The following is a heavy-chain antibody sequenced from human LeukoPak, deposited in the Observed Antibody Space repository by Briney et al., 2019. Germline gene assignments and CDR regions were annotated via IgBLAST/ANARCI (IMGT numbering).Heavy chain of an antibody. CDR2: ISCDGSKK. CDR1: GFSLSRYG. J-gene: IGHJ4*02. Sequence: GSLRLSCAASGFSLSRYGMHWVRQAPGKGLEWVAVISCDGSKKYYADSVKGRFTISRDNPKNTQYLEMNSLKAEDTAVYYCARVRAPHYYDYWGEGTLVTVSS. CDR3: ARVRAPHYYDY. V-gene: IGHV3-30-3*01.